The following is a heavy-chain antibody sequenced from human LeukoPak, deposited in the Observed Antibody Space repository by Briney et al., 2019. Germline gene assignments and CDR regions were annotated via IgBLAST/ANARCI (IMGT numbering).Heavy chain of an antibody. V-gene: IGHV4-61*02. CDR1: GGSISSGSYY. CDR3: ASTRTTVTKGYFDY. Sequence: SETLSLTCTVSGGSISSGSYYWSWIRQPAGKGLEWIGRIYTSGSTNYNPSLKSRVTISVDTSKNQFSLKLSSVTAADTAVYYCASTRTTVTKGYFDYWGQGTLVTVSS. J-gene: IGHJ4*02. D-gene: IGHD4-17*01. CDR2: IYTSGST.